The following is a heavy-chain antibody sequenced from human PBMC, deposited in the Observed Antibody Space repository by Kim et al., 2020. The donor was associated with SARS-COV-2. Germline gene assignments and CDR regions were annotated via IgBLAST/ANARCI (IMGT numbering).Heavy chain of an antibody. J-gene: IGHJ5*02. CDR1: GYTFTSHD. Sequence: ASVKVSCKASGYTFTSHDINWVRQATGQGLEWMAWMNPNSGNTGYAQKFQGRVTMTRNTSISTAYMELSSLRSDDTAVYYCARGGSSWSNWFDPWGQEAQVTVSS. D-gene: IGHD6-13*01. CDR3: ARGGSSWSNWFDP. V-gene: IGHV1-8*01. CDR2: MNPNSGNT.